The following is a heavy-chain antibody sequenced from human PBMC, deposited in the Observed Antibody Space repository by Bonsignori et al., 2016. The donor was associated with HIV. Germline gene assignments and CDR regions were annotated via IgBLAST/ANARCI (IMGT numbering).Heavy chain of an antibody. V-gene: IGHV4-59*12. CDR2: IYCSDRD. CDR3: AREIVGYRSSHDGFDV. Sequence: WIRQPPGKGLEWIAYIYCSDRDDYDPSRNSDYSPSLKRRASISVSMSRKQISLRLTSVTSADTATYYCAREIVGYRSSHDGFDVWGRGAPVTAPQ. D-gene: IGHD5-18*01. J-gene: IGHJ2*01.